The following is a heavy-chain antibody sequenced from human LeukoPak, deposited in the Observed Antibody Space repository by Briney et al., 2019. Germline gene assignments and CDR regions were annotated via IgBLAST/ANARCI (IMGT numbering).Heavy chain of an antibody. CDR2: IYSGGST. J-gene: IGHJ4*02. CDR1: GFTVSSNY. V-gene: IGHV3-66*01. CDR3: ARAMNDDFDY. Sequence: AGGSLRLSCAASGFTVSSNYMSWVRQAPGKGPEWVSVIYSGGSTYYADSVKGRFTISRDNSKNTLYLQMNSLRAEDTAVYYCARAMNDDFDYWGQGTLVTVSS. D-gene: IGHD1-1*01.